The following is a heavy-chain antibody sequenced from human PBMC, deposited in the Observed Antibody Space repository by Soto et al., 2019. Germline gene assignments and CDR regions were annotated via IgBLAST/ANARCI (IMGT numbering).Heavy chain of an antibody. Sequence: QVQLVQSGAEVKKPGASVKVSCKASGYTFTSYGFIWVRQAPGQGLEWMGWISAYNGNTNYAQKLQGRVTMTTDTSTSTAYTELRSLRSDDTAVYYCARDRGSYALDYWGQGTLGTVSS. CDR1: GYTFTSYG. D-gene: IGHD1-26*01. CDR3: ARDRGSYALDY. V-gene: IGHV1-18*01. J-gene: IGHJ4*02. CDR2: ISAYNGNT.